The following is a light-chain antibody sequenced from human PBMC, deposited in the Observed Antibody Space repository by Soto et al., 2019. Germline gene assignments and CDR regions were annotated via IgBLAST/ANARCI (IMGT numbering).Light chain of an antibody. J-gene: IGLJ1*01. V-gene: IGLV2-14*01. CDR2: DVS. CDR3: CSYTTSNTRQIV. Sequence: QSALTQPASVSGSPGQSITISCTGTSSDVGGYNYVSWYQQHPGKAPKFMIYDVSNRPSGVSNRFSGSKSGNTASLTISGFQAEDEADYYCCSYTTSNTRQIVFGTGTKLTVL. CDR1: SSDVGGYNY.